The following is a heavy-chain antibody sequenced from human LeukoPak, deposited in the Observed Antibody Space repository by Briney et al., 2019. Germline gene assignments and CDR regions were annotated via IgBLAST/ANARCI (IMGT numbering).Heavy chain of an antibody. CDR2: IRYDGSNK. Sequence: GGSLRLSCAASGFTFSSYGMHWVRQAPGKGLEWVAFIRYDGSNKYYADSVKGRFTISRDNSKNTLYLQMNSLRAEDTAVYYCAKSVTTMVRGYFDYWGQGTLVPVSS. CDR1: GFTFSSYG. D-gene: IGHD3-10*01. J-gene: IGHJ4*02. CDR3: AKSVTTMVRGYFDY. V-gene: IGHV3-30*02.